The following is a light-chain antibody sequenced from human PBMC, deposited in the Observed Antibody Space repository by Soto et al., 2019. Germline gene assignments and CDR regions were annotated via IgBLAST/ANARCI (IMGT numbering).Light chain of an antibody. V-gene: IGKV1-27*01. CDR1: QGISNW. Sequence: DIQMTQSPSSLSASVGDRVTITCRASQGISNWLAWYQQKPGRVPKLLIYAASTLHSGVPSRFSGSGSGTDFTLAISSLQPEDGATYYCQKYNSAPWTFGQGTKVDIK. CDR3: QKYNSAPWT. J-gene: IGKJ1*01. CDR2: AAS.